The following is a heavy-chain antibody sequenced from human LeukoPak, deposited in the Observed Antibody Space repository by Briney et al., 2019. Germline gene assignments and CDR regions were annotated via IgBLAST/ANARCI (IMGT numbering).Heavy chain of an antibody. V-gene: IGHV4-34*01. Sequence: SETLSLTCAVYGGSFSGYYWSWIRQPPGKGLEWIGEINHSGSTNYNPSLKSRVTISVDTSKNQFSLKLSSVTAADTAVYYCARDLDWNYRGWFDPWGQGTLVTVSS. J-gene: IGHJ5*02. CDR2: INHSGST. D-gene: IGHD1-7*01. CDR3: ARDLDWNYRGWFDP. CDR1: GGSFSGYY.